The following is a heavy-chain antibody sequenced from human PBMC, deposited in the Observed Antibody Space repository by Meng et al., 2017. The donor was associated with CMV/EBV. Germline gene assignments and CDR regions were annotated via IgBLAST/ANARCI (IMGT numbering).Heavy chain of an antibody. CDR1: GYTFTSYG. CDR2: ISAYNGNT. V-gene: IGHV1-18*01. J-gene: IGHJ5*02. CDR3: ATWSSLTGTRGNWFDP. D-gene: IGHD1-7*01. Sequence: ASVKVSCKASGYTFTSYGISWVRQAPGQGLEWMGWISAYNGNTNYAQKLQGRVTMTTDTSTSTAYMELRSLRSDDTAVYYCATWSSLTGTRGNWFDPWGQGTLVTVSS.